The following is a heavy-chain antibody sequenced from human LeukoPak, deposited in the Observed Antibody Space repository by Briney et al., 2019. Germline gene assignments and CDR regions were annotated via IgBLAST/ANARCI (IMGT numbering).Heavy chain of an antibody. CDR2: FDPEDGET. D-gene: IGHD4-23*01. J-gene: IGHJ3*02. V-gene: IGHV1-24*01. Sequence: ASVKVSCKVSGYTPTELSMHWVRQAPGKGLEWMGGFDPEDGETIYAQKFQGRVTMTEDTSTDTAYMELSSLRSEDTAVYYCATVDYGGNTWQAFDIWGQGTMVTVSS. CDR1: GYTPTELS. CDR3: ATVDYGGNTWQAFDI.